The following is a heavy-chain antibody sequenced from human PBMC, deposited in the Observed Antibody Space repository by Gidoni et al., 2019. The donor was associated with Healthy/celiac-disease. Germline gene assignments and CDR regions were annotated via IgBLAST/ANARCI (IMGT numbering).Heavy chain of an antibody. CDR1: GFTSPRYV. D-gene: IGHD6-13*01. J-gene: IGHJ5*02. CDR2: ISDDGSNK. CDR3: APLGPYGSSSPSTFDP. V-gene: IGHV3-30*04. Sequence: QVQLVESGGGVVQPGRSLRLSCSASGFTSPRYVMHWVRQAPGKGLEWVAVISDDGSNKYYEDSVKGRFTSSRDNSKNTLYLQMNSLRGEDTAVYYCAPLGPYGSSSPSTFDPWGQGTLVTVSS.